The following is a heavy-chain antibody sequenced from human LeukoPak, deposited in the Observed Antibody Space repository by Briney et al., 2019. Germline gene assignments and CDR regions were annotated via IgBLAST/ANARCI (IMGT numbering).Heavy chain of an antibody. Sequence: SETLSLACAVYGGSFSGYYWSWIRQPPGKGLEWIGEINHGGSTNYNPSLKSRVTISVDTSKNQFSLKLSSVTAADTAVYYCAREVVAWYWVGYYFDYWGQGTLVTVSS. CDR3: AREVVAWYWVGYYFDY. CDR2: INHGGST. CDR1: GGSFSGYY. V-gene: IGHV4-34*01. J-gene: IGHJ4*02. D-gene: IGHD2-15*01.